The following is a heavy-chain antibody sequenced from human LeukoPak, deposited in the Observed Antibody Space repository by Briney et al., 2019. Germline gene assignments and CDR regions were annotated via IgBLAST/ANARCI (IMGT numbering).Heavy chain of an antibody. D-gene: IGHD2-15*01. J-gene: IGHJ6*03. CDR2: IHYSGST. CDR3: ARTTEGYCRGRSCYSYYYYMDV. V-gene: IGHV4-59*01. CDR1: GGSFSGYY. Sequence: SETLSLTCAVYGGSFSGYYWSWIRQPPGKGLEWIGYIHYSGSTNYNPSLKSRVTISVDTSKNQFSLKLSSVTAADTAVYYCARTTEGYCRGRSCYSYYYYMDVWGKGTTVTVSS.